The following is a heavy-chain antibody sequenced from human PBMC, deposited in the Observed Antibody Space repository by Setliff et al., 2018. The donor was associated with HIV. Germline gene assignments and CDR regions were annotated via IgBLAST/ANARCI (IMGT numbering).Heavy chain of an antibody. CDR2: PSWNSASI. CDR1: GFNFKDFA. J-gene: IGHJ4*02. Sequence: GGSLRLSCAASGFNFKDFAMHWVRQAPGKGLEWVSGPSWNSASIDYAGSVKGRFTISRDNTRNFVYLQMNSLRVEDTALYYCVKGYDVLTGNPDSWGQGTLVTVSS. CDR3: VKGYDVLTGNPDS. D-gene: IGHD3-9*01. V-gene: IGHV3-9*01.